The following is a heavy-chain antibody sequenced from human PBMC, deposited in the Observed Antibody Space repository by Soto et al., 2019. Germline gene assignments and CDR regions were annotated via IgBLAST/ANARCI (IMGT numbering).Heavy chain of an antibody. J-gene: IGHJ4*02. CDR1: GFTFTSSA. D-gene: IGHD3-22*01. CDR2: IVAGSGNT. Sequence: SVKVSCKASGFTFTSSAMQWVRQARGQRLEWMGWIVAGSGNTNYAQNVQERVTITRDISTSTVYMEIRSLRFDDTAVDYCARDQSSGVFDYWGQGTLVTVSS. CDR3: ARDQSSGVFDY. V-gene: IGHV1-58*02.